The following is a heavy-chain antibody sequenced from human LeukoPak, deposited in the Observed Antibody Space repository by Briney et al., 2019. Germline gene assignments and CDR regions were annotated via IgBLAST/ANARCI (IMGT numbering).Heavy chain of an antibody. V-gene: IGHV3-49*04. CDR1: GFTFGDYA. CDR2: IRSKAYGGTT. Sequence: PGGSLRLSCTASGFTFGDYAMSWVRQAPGKGLEWVGFIRSKAYGGTTEYAASVKGRFTISRDDSKSIAYLQMNSLKTEDTAVYYCTREYSSSWYETFDYWGQGTLVTVSS. J-gene: IGHJ4*02. D-gene: IGHD6-13*01. CDR3: TREYSSSWYETFDY.